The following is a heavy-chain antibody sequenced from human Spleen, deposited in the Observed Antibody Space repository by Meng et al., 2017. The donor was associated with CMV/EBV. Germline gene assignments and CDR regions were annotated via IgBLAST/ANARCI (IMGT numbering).Heavy chain of an antibody. D-gene: IGHD2-2*01. CDR2: ISGSGGST. Sequence: GESLKISCAASGFTFSSYAMSWVRQAPGKGLEWVSAISGSGGSTYYAQSVKGRFTISRDNAKNSLYLQMNSLRAEDTAVYYCAREVVVVPAARKGGYYYYGMDVWGQGTTVTVSS. V-gene: IGHV3-23*01. CDR3: AREVVVVPAARKGGYYYYGMDV. CDR1: GFTFSSYA. J-gene: IGHJ6*02.